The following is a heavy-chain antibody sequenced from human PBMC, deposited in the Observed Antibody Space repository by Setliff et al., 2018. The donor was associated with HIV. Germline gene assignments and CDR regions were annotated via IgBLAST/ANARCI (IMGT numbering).Heavy chain of an antibody. CDR2: VYYDAST. V-gene: IGHV4-59*11. CDR1: GGSISTHY. J-gene: IGHJ3*02. Sequence: SETLSLTCTVSGGSISTHYWSWIRQPPGKGLEWIGTVYYDASTIYTPSLNSRVIISVDTSKSQFSLKLSSVAAADTAVYYCARGTIFLAYSSGWFDAFDIWGQGTMVTVSS. D-gene: IGHD6-19*01. CDR3: ARGTIFLAYSSGWFDAFDI.